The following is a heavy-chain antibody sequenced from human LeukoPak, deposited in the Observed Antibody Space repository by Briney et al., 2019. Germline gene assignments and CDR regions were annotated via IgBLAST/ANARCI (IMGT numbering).Heavy chain of an antibody. V-gene: IGHV4-38-2*01. CDR3: ARLEYSSSSLVDY. D-gene: IGHD6-6*01. J-gene: IGHJ4*02. CDR2: IYHSGST. Sequence: PSETLSLTCAVSGYSISSGYYWGWIRQPPGKGLEWIGSIYHSGSTYYNPSLKSRVTISVDTSKNQFSLKLSSVTAADTAVYYCARLEYSSSSLVDYWGQGTLVTVSS. CDR1: GYSISSGYY.